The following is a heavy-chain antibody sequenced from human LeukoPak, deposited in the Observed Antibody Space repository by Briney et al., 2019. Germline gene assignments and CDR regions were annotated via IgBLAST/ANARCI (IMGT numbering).Heavy chain of an antibody. CDR1: GYTFTGYY. CDR2: INPNSGGT. Sequence: ASVKVSCKASGYTFTGYYMHWVRQAPGQGLEWMGWINPNSGGTNYAQKFQGRVTMTRDTSISTAYMELSRLRSDDTAVYYCAATYGDLDYFDYWGQGTLVTVSS. V-gene: IGHV1-2*02. D-gene: IGHD4-17*01. CDR3: AATYGDLDYFDY. J-gene: IGHJ4*02.